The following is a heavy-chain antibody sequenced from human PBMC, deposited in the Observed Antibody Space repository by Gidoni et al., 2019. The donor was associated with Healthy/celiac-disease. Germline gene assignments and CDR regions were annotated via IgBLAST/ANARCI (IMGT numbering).Heavy chain of an antibody. CDR2: IIPIFGTA. CDR3: ARFWISSGWYEGWFDP. J-gene: IGHJ5*02. D-gene: IGHD6-19*01. Sequence: QVQLVQSGAEVKKPGSSVKVSCKASGGTFRRYAISWVRQAPGQGLEWMGGIIPIFGTANYAQKFQGRVTITADESTSTAYMELSSLRSEDTAVYYCARFWISSGWYEGWFDPWGQGTLVTVSS. V-gene: IGHV1-69*01. CDR1: GGTFRRYA.